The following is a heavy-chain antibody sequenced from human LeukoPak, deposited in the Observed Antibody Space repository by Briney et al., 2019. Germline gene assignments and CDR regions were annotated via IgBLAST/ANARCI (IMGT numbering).Heavy chain of an antibody. CDR2: ISDYGTYI. D-gene: IGHD3-10*02. V-gene: IGHV3-21*01. CDR3: AELGITMIGGV. CDR1: GFTFSSYD. J-gene: IGHJ6*04. Sequence: GGSLRLSCAASGFTFSSYDMSWVRQAPGKGLEWVSSISDYGTYIYSADSVKGRFTISRDNAKNSLFLQMNSLRAEDTAVYYCAELGITMIGGVWGKGTTVTISS.